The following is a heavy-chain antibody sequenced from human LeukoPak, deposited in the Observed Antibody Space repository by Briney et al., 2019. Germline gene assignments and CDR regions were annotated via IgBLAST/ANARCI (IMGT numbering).Heavy chain of an antibody. CDR3: ARDSVLGATLYFDY. V-gene: IGHV1-18*01. CDR1: GYTFISYG. CDR2: ISAYNGNT. J-gene: IGHJ4*02. Sequence: SVTVSFKASGYTFISYGISWVRQAPGQEREGMGWISAYNGNTNYAQKLQGRVTMTTDKSTSTAYLELRSLRSDDTAVYYCARDSVLGATLYFDYWGQGTLVTVSS. D-gene: IGHD1-26*01.